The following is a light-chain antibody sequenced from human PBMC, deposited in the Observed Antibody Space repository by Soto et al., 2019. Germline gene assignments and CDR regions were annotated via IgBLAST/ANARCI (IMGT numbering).Light chain of an antibody. Sequence: DIQMTQSPSSLSASVGDRVTIPCRASESISRHVNWYQQKPVKAPNLLIYAASTLQNGVPSRFSGSDSVTDFTLTISSLQPEDFAPYYCQQSYSTLSISFGQGTRLEIK. CDR1: ESISRH. CDR3: QQSYSTLSIS. J-gene: IGKJ5*01. V-gene: IGKV1-39*01. CDR2: AAS.